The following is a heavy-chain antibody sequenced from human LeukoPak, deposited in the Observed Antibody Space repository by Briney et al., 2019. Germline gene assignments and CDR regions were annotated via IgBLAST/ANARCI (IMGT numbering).Heavy chain of an antibody. D-gene: IGHD3-10*01. J-gene: IGHJ4*02. Sequence: ASVKVSCKVSGYTLTELSMHWVRQAPGKGLEWMGGFDPEDGETIYAQKFQGRVTMTEDTSTDTAYMELSSLRSEDTAVYYCATPLLRARRYWVLDYWGQGTLVTVSS. V-gene: IGHV1-24*01. CDR1: GYTLTELS. CDR2: FDPEDGET. CDR3: ATPLLRARRYWVLDY.